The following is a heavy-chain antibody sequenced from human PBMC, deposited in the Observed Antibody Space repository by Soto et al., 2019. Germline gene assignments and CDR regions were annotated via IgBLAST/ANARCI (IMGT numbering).Heavy chain of an antibody. CDR1: SGSLSGYY. CDR3: ARAPKVSGSAQTRPDF. J-gene: IGHJ4*02. D-gene: IGHD6-6*01. Sequence: SETLSLTCSLYSGSLSGYYWSWIRQPPGKGLEWIGEISPSGTTNYSPSLESRVSISVDTSKNQYSLNLTSLTAADTAVYYCARAPKVSGSAQTRPDFWGQGSLVTVSS. CDR2: ISPSGTT. V-gene: IGHV4-34*01.